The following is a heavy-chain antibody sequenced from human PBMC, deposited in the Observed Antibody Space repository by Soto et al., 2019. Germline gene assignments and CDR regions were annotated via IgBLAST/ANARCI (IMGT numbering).Heavy chain of an antibody. Sequence: QVQLQESCPGLVKPSETLSLTCSISAGSVTSDYWSWIRQPAGKGLEWIGRIYADGGTTYNPSLKGRVAMSVASSKTQFSLELSSVTAADTAVYYCVRDELDYYSGPDVWGRGTTVTVSS. D-gene: IGHD6-13*01. J-gene: IGHJ6*04. CDR2: IYADGGT. V-gene: IGHV4-4*07. CDR1: AGSVTSDY. CDR3: VRDELDYYSGPDV.